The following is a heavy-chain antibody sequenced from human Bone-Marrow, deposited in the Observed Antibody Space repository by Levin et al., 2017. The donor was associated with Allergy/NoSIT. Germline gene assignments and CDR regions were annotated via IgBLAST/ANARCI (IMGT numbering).Heavy chain of an antibody. Sequence: SQTLSLTCTVSGGSISNYYWNWIRQPPGKGLEWIGYIYYTGSTKYNPSLKSRVTISVDTSNNQFSLKVTSVTAADTAVYYGARRQWFGEVSVFDSWGQGTMVTVSS. J-gene: IGHJ3*02. D-gene: IGHD3-10*01. CDR2: IYYTGST. CDR3: ARRQWFGEVSVFDS. CDR1: GGSISNYY. V-gene: IGHV4-59*08.